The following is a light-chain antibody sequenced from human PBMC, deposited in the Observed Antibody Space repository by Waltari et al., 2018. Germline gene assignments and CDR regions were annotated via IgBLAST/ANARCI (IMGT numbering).Light chain of an antibody. CDR1: QSRLLSNGYNY. Sequence: DIVMTQSPLSLTVTPGEPASIPCRSSQSRLLSNGYNYLDWYLQKPGQSPQLLIYLGSNRASGVPDRFSGSGSGTDFTLKISRMEAEDVGVYYCMQALQTPRTFGQGTKVEI. J-gene: IGKJ1*01. V-gene: IGKV2-28*01. CDR2: LGS. CDR3: MQALQTPRT.